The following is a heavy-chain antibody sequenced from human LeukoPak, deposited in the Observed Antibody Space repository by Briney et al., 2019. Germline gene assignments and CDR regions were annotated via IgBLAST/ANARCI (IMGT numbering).Heavy chain of an antibody. Sequence: GGSLRLSCAASGFTVSSNYMSWVRQAPGKGLEWVSSISSSSSYIYYADSVKGRFTISRDNAKNSLYLQMNSLRAEDTAVYYCAGRIVGADFDYWGQGTLVTVSS. V-gene: IGHV3-21*01. D-gene: IGHD1-26*01. J-gene: IGHJ4*02. CDR2: ISSSSSYI. CDR1: GFTVSSNY. CDR3: AGRIVGADFDY.